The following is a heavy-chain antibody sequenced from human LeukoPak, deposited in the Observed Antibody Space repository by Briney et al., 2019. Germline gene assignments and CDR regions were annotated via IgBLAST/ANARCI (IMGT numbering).Heavy chain of an antibody. J-gene: IGHJ4*02. D-gene: IGHD2-21*02. V-gene: IGHV4-34*01. CDR1: GGSFIPYY. CDR2: INHSGST. CDR3: ARGGFYCGGDCYVDY. Sequence: NSSETLSLTCAVYGGSFIPYYWSWIRQPPGKGLEWIGEINHSGSTNYNLSLKSRVTISVDTSKNQFSLKLSSVTAADTAVYYCARGGFYCGGDCYVDYWGQGTLVTVSS.